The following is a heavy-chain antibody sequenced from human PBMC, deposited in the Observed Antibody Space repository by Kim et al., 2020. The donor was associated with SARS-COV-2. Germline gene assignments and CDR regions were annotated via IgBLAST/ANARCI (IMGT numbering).Heavy chain of an antibody. CDR3: ARDRVQLLSLNWFDP. D-gene: IGHD2-2*01. J-gene: IGHJ5*02. CDR2: ISYDGSNK. V-gene: IGHV3-30-3*01. CDR1: GFTFSSYA. Sequence: GGSLRLSCAASGFTFSSYAMHWVRQAPGKGLEWVAVISYDGSNKYYADSVKGRFTISRDNSKNTLYLQMNSLRAEDTAVYYCARDRVQLLSLNWFDPWGQGTLVTVSS.